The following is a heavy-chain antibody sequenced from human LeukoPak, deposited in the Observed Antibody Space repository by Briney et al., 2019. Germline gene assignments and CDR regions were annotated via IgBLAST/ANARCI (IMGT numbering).Heavy chain of an antibody. D-gene: IGHD1/OR15-1a*01. Sequence: PGGSLRLSCAASGFTVSSNYMSWVRQAPGKGLEWVSAVYSGGSTYYADSVKGRFTISRDNSKITLYLQMNSLRAEDTAVYYCAKVRANRFASFDYWGQGTLVTVSS. CDR3: AKVRANRFASFDY. CDR2: VYSGGST. V-gene: IGHV3-53*01. CDR1: GFTVSSNY. J-gene: IGHJ4*02.